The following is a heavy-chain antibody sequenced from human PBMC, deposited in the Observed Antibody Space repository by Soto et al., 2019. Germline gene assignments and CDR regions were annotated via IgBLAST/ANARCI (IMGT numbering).Heavy chain of an antibody. CDR2: ISAYNGNT. Sequence: ASVKVSCKASGYTFTSYGISWVRQAPGQGLEWMGWISAYNGNTNYAQKLQGRVTMTTDTSTSTAYMELRSLRSDDTAVYYCATATSVTMRVVVPYYYYYGMDVWGQGTTVTVSS. CDR3: ATATSVTMRVVVPYYYYYGMDV. CDR1: GYTFTSYG. D-gene: IGHD3-22*01. V-gene: IGHV1-18*01. J-gene: IGHJ6*02.